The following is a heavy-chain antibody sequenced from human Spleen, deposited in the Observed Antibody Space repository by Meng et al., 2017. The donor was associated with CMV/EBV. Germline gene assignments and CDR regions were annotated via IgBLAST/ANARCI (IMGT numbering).Heavy chain of an antibody. CDR3: VTRGDWFDN. D-gene: IGHD3-9*01. J-gene: IGHJ4*01. CDR1: GFTFGRYN. Sequence: GGSLRLSCAASGFTFGRYNMNWLRQAPGKGLEWVSFTSSSDTYKKYAASVKGRFTISRDNAKNSLYLQMNSLRAEDTAVYYCVTRGDWFDNWGHGTLVTVSS. V-gene: IGHV3-21*01. CDR2: TSSSDTYK.